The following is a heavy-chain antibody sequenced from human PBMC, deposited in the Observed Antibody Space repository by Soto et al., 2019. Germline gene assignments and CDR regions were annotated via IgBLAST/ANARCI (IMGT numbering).Heavy chain of an antibody. D-gene: IGHD1-26*01. CDR3: AKGRWELPD. J-gene: IGHJ4*02. CDR1: GFTFSSYG. Sequence: QVQLVESGGGVVQPGRSLRLSCAASGFTFSSYGMHWVRQAPGKGLEWVAGISYDGSNIYYADSVKGRFTISRDDSKNTLYLQMNSLRAEDTAVEYCAKGRWELPDWGQGTLVTVSS. CDR2: ISYDGSNI. V-gene: IGHV3-30*18.